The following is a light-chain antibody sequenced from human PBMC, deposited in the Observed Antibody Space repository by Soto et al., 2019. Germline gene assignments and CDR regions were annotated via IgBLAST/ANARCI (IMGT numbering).Light chain of an antibody. J-gene: IGLJ1*01. CDR2: GNS. CDR1: SSNIGAGYD. CDR3: QSCDSSLSGSYV. V-gene: IGLV1-40*01. Sequence: HSVLRQLPPVSGARELRANISCIGSSSNIGAGYDVHWYQQLPGTAPKLLIYGNSNRPSGVPDRFSGSKSGTSASLAITGLQAEDEADYYCQSCDSSLSGSYVVGTGT.